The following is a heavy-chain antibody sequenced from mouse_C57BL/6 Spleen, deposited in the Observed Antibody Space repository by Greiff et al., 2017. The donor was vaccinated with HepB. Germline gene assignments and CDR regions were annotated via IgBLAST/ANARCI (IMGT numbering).Heavy chain of an antibody. J-gene: IGHJ4*01. CDR3: ARDGSSAMDY. CDR1: GYTFTSYG. Sequence: VKLVESGAELARPGASVKLSCKASGYTFTSYGISWVKQRTGQGLEWIGEIYPRSGNTYYNEKFKGKATLTADKSSSTAYMELRSLTSEDSAVYFGARDGSSAMDYWGQGTSVTVSA. D-gene: IGHD1-1*01. V-gene: IGHV1-81*01. CDR2: IYPRSGNT.